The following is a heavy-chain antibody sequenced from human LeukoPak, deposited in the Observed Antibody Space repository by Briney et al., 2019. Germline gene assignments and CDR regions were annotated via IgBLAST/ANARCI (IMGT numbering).Heavy chain of an antibody. V-gene: IGHV3-21*04. CDR2: ISGSGTYI. D-gene: IGHD6-6*01. CDR1: GITFSAYT. CDR3: ARVSSSTGGNVDY. J-gene: IGHJ4*02. Sequence: PGGSLRLSCAASGITFSAYTMNWVRPAPGKGLEWVSSISGSGTYIFYADSVKGRFTISRDNAKNTLYLQMNSLRAEDTAVYYCARVSSSTGGNVDYWGQGTLVTVSS.